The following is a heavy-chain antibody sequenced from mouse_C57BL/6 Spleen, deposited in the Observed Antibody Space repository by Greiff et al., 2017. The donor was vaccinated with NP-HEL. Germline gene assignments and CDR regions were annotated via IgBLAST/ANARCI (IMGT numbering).Heavy chain of an antibody. D-gene: IGHD1-1*01. J-gene: IGHJ3*01. V-gene: IGHV5-6*01. CDR1: GFTFSSYG. CDR2: ISSGGSYT. Sequence: EVKLMESGGDLVKPGGSLKLSCAASGFTFSSYGMSWVRQTPDKRLEWVATISSGGSYTYYPDSVKGRFTISRDNAKNTLYLQMSSLKSEDTAMYYCASHYYGSKTPFAYWGQGTLVTVSA. CDR3: ASHYYGSKTPFAY.